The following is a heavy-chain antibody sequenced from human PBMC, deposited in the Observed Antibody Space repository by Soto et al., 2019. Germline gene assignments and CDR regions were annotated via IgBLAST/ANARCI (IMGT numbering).Heavy chain of an antibody. CDR1: GCSISSYY. CDR2: IYYSGST. D-gene: IGHD2-15*01. Sequence: PSETLSLTCTVSGCSISSYYWSWIRQPPGKGLEWIGYIYYSGSTNYNPSLKSRVTISVDTSKNQFSLKLSSVTAADTAVYYCARAGCSGGSCPNYYYYGMDVWGQGTTVTVSS. CDR3: ARAGCSGGSCPNYYYYGMDV. V-gene: IGHV4-59*01. J-gene: IGHJ6*02.